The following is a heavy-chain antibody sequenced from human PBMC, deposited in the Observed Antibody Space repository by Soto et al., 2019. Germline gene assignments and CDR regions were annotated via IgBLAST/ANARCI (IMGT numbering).Heavy chain of an antibody. CDR2: ISAYNGNT. V-gene: IGHV1-18*01. CDR1: GYTFTSYG. D-gene: IGHD4-17*01. CDR3: ARDSRMTTVTTPRYFDY. Sequence: KKLPASVKVSCKASGYTFTSYGISWVRQAPGQGFEWMGWISAYNGNTNYAQKLQGRVTMTTDTSTSTAYMELRSLRSDDTAVYYCARDSRMTTVTTPRYFDYWGQGTLVTVSS. J-gene: IGHJ4*02.